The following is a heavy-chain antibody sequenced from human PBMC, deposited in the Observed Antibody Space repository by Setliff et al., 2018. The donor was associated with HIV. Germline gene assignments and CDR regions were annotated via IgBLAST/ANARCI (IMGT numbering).Heavy chain of an antibody. Sequence: GSLRLSCAASGFTFSSYSMNWVRQSPGKGLEWIGEINHSGRTKYSPSLRSRVSISVDTSKTQFSLKLSSVTAADTAVYYCARVSSTNWYSIFRNYYYHMDVWGKGTTVTVSS. CDR1: GFTFSSYS. D-gene: IGHD6-13*01. V-gene: IGHV4-34*01. J-gene: IGHJ6*03. CDR3: ARVSSTNWYSIFRNYYYHMDV. CDR2: INHSGRT.